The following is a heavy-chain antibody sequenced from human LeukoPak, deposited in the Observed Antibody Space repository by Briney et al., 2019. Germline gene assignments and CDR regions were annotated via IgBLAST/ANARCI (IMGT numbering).Heavy chain of an antibody. Sequence: ASVKVSCKASGYTFTSYYMHWVRQAPGQGLEWMGIINPGDSSTTYAQKFQGRVTMTRDTSTSTVYMELSSLRSEDTAVYYCARDLLDYGDPGYGMDVWGQGTTVTVSS. D-gene: IGHD4-17*01. CDR1: GYTFTSYY. V-gene: IGHV1-46*01. CDR2: INPGDSST. J-gene: IGHJ6*02. CDR3: ARDLLDYGDPGYGMDV.